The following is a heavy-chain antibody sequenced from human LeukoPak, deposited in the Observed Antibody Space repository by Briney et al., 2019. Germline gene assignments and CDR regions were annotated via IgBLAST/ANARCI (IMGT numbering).Heavy chain of an antibody. D-gene: IGHD3-10*01. J-gene: IGHJ6*02. CDR1: GGSISSYY. Sequence: SETLSLTCTVSGGSISSYYWSWIRQPPGKGLEWIGYIYYSGSTNCNPSLKSRVTISVDTSKNQFSLKLSSVTAADTAVYYCARDTSYGSGRRYLPTYYYSMDVWGQGTTVTVSS. V-gene: IGHV4-59*01. CDR3: ARDTSYGSGRRYLPTYYYSMDV. CDR2: IYYSGST.